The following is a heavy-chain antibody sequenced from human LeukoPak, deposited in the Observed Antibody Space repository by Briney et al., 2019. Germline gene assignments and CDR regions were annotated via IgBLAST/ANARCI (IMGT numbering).Heavy chain of an antibody. D-gene: IGHD3-3*01. Sequence: PGGSLRLACAASGFTFSSYAMSWVRQAPGKGLEWVSYISSSGSTIYYADSVKGRFTISRDNAKNSLYLQMNSLRAEDTAVYYCARYRVFTSYSYYYYMDVWGKGTTVTISS. CDR3: ARYRVFTSYSYYYYMDV. J-gene: IGHJ6*03. CDR2: ISSSGSTI. CDR1: GFTFSSYA. V-gene: IGHV3-48*03.